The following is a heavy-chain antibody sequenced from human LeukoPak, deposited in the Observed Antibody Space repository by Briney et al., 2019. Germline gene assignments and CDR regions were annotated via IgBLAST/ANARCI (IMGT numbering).Heavy chain of an antibody. V-gene: IGHV1-69*13. CDR2: IIPIFGTA. CDR1: GGTFSSYA. CDR3: ARETSQKGAHYMDV. Sequence: SVKVSCKASGGTFSSYAISWVRQAPGQGLEWMGGIIPIFGTANYAQKFQGRVTITADESTSTAYMELSSLRSEDTAVYYCARETSQKGAHYMDVWGKGTTVTISS. D-gene: IGHD3-16*01. J-gene: IGHJ6*03.